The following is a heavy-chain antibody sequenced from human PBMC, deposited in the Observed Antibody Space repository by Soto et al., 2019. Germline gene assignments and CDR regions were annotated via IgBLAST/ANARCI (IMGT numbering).Heavy chain of an antibody. D-gene: IGHD3-22*01. CDR1: GGSISSGGYY. J-gene: IGHJ5*02. Sequence: PSETLSLTCTVSGGSISSGGYYWSWIRQHPGKGLEWIGYIYYSGSTYYNPSLKSRVTISVDTSKNQFSLKLSSVTAADTAVYYCAKDLFLYDSSCYYHKTPLNWVDPWGQGTLVTVS. V-gene: IGHV4-31*03. CDR3: AKDLFLYDSSCYYHKTPLNWVDP. CDR2: IYYSGST.